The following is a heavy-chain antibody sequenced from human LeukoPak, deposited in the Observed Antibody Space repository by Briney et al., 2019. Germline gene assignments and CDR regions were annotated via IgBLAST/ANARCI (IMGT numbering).Heavy chain of an antibody. CDR1: GFTFSSYW. CDR2: IKQDGSEK. D-gene: IGHD3-3*01. V-gene: IGHV3-7*01. J-gene: IGHJ3*02. Sequence: GGSLRLSCAASGFTFSSYWMSWVRQAPGKGLEWVANIKQDGSEKYYVDSVKGRFTISRDNAKNSLYLQMNSLRAEDTAVYYCARALRASYYDFWSGYAGRSDAFDIWGQGTMVTVSS. CDR3: ARALRASYYDFWSGYAGRSDAFDI.